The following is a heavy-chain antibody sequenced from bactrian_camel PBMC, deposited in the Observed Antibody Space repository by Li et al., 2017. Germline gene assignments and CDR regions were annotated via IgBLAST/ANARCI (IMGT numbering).Heavy chain of an antibody. CDR2: IAMDGST. CDR3: AARTGHRLSCHLGADFGY. Sequence: HVQLVESGGGSVQPGESLRLHCATSGYTKCMAWFRQVTGREREAVASIAMDGSTSYIDSVKGRFTISRDNAKNALYLQMDSLKPEDTATYYCAARTGHRLSCHLGADFGYWGQGTQVTVS. V-gene: IGHV3S53*01. J-gene: IGHJ6*01. CDR1: GYTKC.